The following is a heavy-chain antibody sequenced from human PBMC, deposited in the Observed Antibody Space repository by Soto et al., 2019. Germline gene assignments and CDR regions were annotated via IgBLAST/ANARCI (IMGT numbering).Heavy chain of an antibody. CDR2: IIPIFGTA. J-gene: IGHJ5*02. Sequence: SVKVSCKASGGTFSSYAISRVRQAPGQGLEWMGGIIPIFGTANYAQKFQGRVTITADESTSTAYMELSSLRSEDTAVYYCAAVVPAAISPLGGWFDPWGQGTLVTVSS. CDR3: AAVVPAAISPLGGWFDP. V-gene: IGHV1-69*13. CDR1: GGTFSSYA. D-gene: IGHD2-2*01.